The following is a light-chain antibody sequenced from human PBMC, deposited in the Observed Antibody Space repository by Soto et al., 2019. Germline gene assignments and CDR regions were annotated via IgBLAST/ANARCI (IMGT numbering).Light chain of an antibody. Sequence: ELVLTQSPATLSLSPGERSTLSFMASQSVSSYLAWYQQKPGQAPRLLVYDASNRATGIPARFSGSGSGTDFTLTISSLEPEDFAVYYCQQYNHWPRTFGQGTKVDI. V-gene: IGKV3-11*01. CDR2: DAS. CDR1: QSVSSY. J-gene: IGKJ1*01. CDR3: QQYNHWPRT.